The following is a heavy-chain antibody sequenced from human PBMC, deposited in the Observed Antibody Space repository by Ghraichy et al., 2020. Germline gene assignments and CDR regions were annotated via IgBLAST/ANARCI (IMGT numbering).Heavy chain of an antibody. CDR1: GYTFTGYY. V-gene: IGHV1-2*02. CDR3: ARTMEQWLARRTWFDP. CDR2: INPNSGGT. D-gene: IGHD6-19*01. Sequence: ASVKVSCKASGYTFTGYYMHWVRQAPGQGLEWMGWINPNSGGTNYAQKFQGRVTMTRDTSISTAYMELSRLRSDDTAVYYCARTMEQWLARRTWFDPWGQGTLVTVSS. J-gene: IGHJ5*02.